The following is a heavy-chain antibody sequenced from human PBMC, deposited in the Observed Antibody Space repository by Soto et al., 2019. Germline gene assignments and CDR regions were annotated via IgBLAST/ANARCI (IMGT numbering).Heavy chain of an antibody. CDR3: ARDRDNYYDSSGYCFNY. CDR1: GFTFSNYG. D-gene: IGHD3-22*01. J-gene: IGHJ4*02. V-gene: IGHV3-30*03. CDR2: TSYDGSNE. Sequence: GGSLRLSCAASGFTFSNYGMQWVRQAPGKGLEWVAVTSYDGSNEYSAESVKGRFTVSRDNSKNKLYLEMNSLRAEDTAVYFCARDRDNYYDSSGYCFNYWGQGTLVTVSS.